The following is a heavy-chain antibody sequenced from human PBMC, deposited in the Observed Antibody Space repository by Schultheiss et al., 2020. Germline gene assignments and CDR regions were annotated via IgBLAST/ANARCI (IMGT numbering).Heavy chain of an antibody. J-gene: IGHJ4*02. CDR3: ARIRPGAGTEFDY. Sequence: SGHTLVKPTQTLTLTCTFSGFSLSTTGMRVSWIRQPPGKALEWLARIDWDDDKFYSTSLKTRLTISKDTSKNQVVLKMTNMDPVDTATYYCARIRPGAGTEFDYWGQGTLVTVSS. CDR2: IDWDDDK. D-gene: IGHD6-19*01. V-gene: IGHV2-70*04. CDR1: GFSLSTTGMR.